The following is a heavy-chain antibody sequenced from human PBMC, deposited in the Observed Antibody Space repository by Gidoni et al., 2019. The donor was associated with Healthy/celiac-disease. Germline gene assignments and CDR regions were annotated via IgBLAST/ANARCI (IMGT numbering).Heavy chain of an antibody. V-gene: IGHV5-10-1*03. CDR3: ARHESTSKGEDYGMDV. CDR2: IDPSDSYT. J-gene: IGHJ6*02. Sequence: EVQLVQSGAEVKKPGESLRISCKGSGYSFTSYWISWVRQMPGKGLEWMGRIDPSDSYTNYSPSFQGHVTISADKSISTAYLQWSSLKASDTAMYYCARHESTSKGEDYGMDVWGQGTTVTVSS. CDR1: GYSFTSYW. D-gene: IGHD3-16*01.